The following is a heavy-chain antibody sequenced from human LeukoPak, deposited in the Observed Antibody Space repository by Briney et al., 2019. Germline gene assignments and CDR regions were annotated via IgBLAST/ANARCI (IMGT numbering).Heavy chain of an antibody. D-gene: IGHD3-3*01. V-gene: IGHV1-18*01. CDR3: ARGSVTDTLYDFWSGYYPHWFDP. CDR2: ISAYNGNT. Sequence: GASVKVSCKASGYTFTSYGISWVRQAPGQGLEWMGWISAYNGNTNYAQKLQGRVTMTTDTSTSTAYMELSSLRSEDTAVYYCARGSVTDTLYDFWSGYYPHWFDPWDQGTLVTVSS. CDR1: GYTFTSYG. J-gene: IGHJ5*02.